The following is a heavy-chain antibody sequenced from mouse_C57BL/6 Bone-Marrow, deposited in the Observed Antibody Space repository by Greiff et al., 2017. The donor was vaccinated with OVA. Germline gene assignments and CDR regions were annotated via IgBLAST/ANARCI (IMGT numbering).Heavy chain of an antibody. J-gene: IGHJ4*01. CDR2: IDPSDSYT. CDR1: GYTFTSYW. D-gene: IGHD1-1*01. CDR3: AIRGTVVAHYYAMDY. V-gene: IGHV1-59*01. Sequence: VKLQQPGAELVRPGTSVKLSCKASGYTFTSYWMHWVKQRPGQGLEWIGVIDPSDSYTNYNQKFKGKATLTVDTSSSTAYMQLSSLTSEDSAVYYCAIRGTVVAHYYAMDYWGQGTSVTVSS.